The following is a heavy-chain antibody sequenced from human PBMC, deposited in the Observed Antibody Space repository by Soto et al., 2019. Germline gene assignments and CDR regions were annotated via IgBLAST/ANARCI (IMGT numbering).Heavy chain of an antibody. D-gene: IGHD3-10*01. J-gene: IGHJ5*02. V-gene: IGHV4-30-2*01. CDR2: IYHSGST. Sequence: QLQLQESGSGLVKPSQTLSLTCAVSGGSISSGGYSWSWIRQPPGKGLEWIGYIYHSGSTYHNPSLKSRATISVDRSKNQFSLKLSSVTAADTAVYYCARASMVRGVDGFDPGGQGTLVTVSS. CDR3: ARASMVRGVDGFDP. CDR1: GGSISSGGYS.